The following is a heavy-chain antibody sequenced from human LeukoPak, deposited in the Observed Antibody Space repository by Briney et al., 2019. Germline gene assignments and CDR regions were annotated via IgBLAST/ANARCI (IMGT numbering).Heavy chain of an antibody. Sequence: SETLSLTCAVQGGSFGGYYWTWIRQPPGKGLEWIGEVNQSGGTDYNPSLKSRVTISVDTSKNQFSLKVNSVTAAYTAVYYCARGTPYYYSYFMDVWAKGTTVTVSS. V-gene: IGHV4-34*01. CDR2: VNQSGGT. J-gene: IGHJ6*03. CDR1: GGSFGGYY. CDR3: ARGTPYYYSYFMDV.